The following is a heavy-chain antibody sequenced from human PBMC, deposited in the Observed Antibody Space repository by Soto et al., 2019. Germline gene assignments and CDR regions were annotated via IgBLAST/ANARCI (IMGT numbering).Heavy chain of an antibody. J-gene: IGHJ6*03. D-gene: IGHD3-16*01. V-gene: IGHV4-31*11. CDR1: GGSISNGGYY. CDR2: IYFSGST. Sequence: QLQLQESGPGLVKPSQTLSLTSAVSGGSISNGGYYWSWIRQHPGKGLEWIGSIYFSGSTYYNPSLKSRVTISVATPKNQFSLKLSSVTAAATAVYYCARDSHSKQPKHRWGGGYMDVWGKGTTVTVSS. CDR3: ARDSHSKQPKHRWGGGYMDV.